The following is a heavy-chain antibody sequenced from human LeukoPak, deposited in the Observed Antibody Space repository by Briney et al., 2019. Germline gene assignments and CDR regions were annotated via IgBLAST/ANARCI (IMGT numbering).Heavy chain of an antibody. CDR2: INPNSGGT. J-gene: IGHJ4*02. Sequence: ASVKVSCKASGGTFSSYAISWVRQAPGQGLEWMGRINPNSGGTNYAQKFQGRVTMTRDTSISTAYMELSRLRSDDTAVYYCARDPRAGTFDYWGQGTLVTVSS. V-gene: IGHV1-2*06. CDR3: ARDPRAGTFDY. CDR1: GGTFSSYA. D-gene: IGHD6-13*01.